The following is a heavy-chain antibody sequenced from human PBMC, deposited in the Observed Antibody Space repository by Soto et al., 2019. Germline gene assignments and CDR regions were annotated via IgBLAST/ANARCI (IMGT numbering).Heavy chain of an antibody. J-gene: IGHJ5*02. CDR3: ARGDSIVVVPAAMALGVNWFDP. CDR1: GGSISSYY. D-gene: IGHD2-2*01. CDR2: IYYSGST. V-gene: IGHV4-59*01. Sequence: SETLSLTCTVSGGSISSYYWSWIRQPPGKGLEWIGYIYYSGSTNYNPSLKSRVTISVDTSKNQFSLKLSSVTAADTAVYYCARGDSIVVVPAAMALGVNWFDPWGQGTPVTVSS.